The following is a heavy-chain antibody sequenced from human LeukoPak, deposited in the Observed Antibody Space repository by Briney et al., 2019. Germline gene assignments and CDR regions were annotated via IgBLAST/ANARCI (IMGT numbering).Heavy chain of an antibody. CDR3: AIPPGLEPREPPSY. CDR2: INSDGSST. J-gene: IGHJ4*02. Sequence: PGGSLRLSCAASGFTFSSYWMHWVRQAPGKGLVWVSRINSDGSSTSYADSVKGRFTISRDNAKNSLYLQMNSLRAEDTAVYYCAIPPGLEPREPPSYWGQGTLVTVSS. CDR1: GFTFSSYW. V-gene: IGHV3-74*01. D-gene: IGHD1-1*01.